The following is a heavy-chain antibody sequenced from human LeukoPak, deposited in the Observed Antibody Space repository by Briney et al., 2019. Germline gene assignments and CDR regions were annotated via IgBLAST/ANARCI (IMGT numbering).Heavy chain of an antibody. D-gene: IGHD5-18*01. CDR3: ARALGYSLYDY. CDR1: GGSISSYY. V-gene: IGHV4-59*12. J-gene: IGHJ4*02. Sequence: SETLSLTCTVSGGSISSYYWSWIRQTPGKGLEWIGEIYHSGSTNYNPSLKSRVTISVDKSKNQFSLKLSSVTAADTAVYYCARALGYSLYDYWGQGILVTVSS. CDR2: IYHSGST.